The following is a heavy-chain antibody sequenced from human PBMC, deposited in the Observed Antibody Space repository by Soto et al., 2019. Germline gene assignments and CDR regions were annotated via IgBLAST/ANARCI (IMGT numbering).Heavy chain of an antibody. V-gene: IGHV4-39*01. CDR3: ARAYVVLRYFDWLSNPFDY. CDR2: FFIVGNT. CDR1: GGSISSSTYY. D-gene: IGHD3-9*01. Sequence: PSETLSLTCTVSGGSISSSTYYWGWMRQPPGKGLDWIASFFIVGNTYYNPSLKSRVTISVDTSKNQFSLKLSSVTAADTAVYYCARAYVVLRYFDWLSNPFDYWGQGTLVTVSS. J-gene: IGHJ4*02.